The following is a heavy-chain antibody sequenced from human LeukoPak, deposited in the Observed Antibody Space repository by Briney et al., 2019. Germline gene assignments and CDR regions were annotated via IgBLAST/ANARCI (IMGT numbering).Heavy chain of an antibody. D-gene: IGHD6-19*01. Sequence: SVKVSCKASGGTFSSYAISWVRQAPGQGLEWMGRIIPILGIANYAQKFQGRVTITADKSTSTAYMELSSLRSEDTAVYYCAREEVAVAGSNFDYWGQGTLVTVPS. CDR2: IIPILGIA. J-gene: IGHJ4*02. CDR3: AREEVAVAGSNFDY. CDR1: GGTFSSYA. V-gene: IGHV1-69*04.